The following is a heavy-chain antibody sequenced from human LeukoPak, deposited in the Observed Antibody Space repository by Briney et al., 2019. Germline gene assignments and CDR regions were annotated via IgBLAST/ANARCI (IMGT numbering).Heavy chain of an antibody. D-gene: IGHD2-21*01. Sequence: GGSLRLSCAASGFTSSSYWMSWVREAPGKGLEWVANIKQDGSEKYYVDSVKGRFTISRDNAKNSLYLQMYSLRAEDTAVYYCARVWQDYSGVDYWGQGTLVTVSS. V-gene: IGHV3-7*01. CDR1: GFTSSSYW. J-gene: IGHJ4*02. CDR3: ARVWQDYSGVDY. CDR2: IKQDGSEK.